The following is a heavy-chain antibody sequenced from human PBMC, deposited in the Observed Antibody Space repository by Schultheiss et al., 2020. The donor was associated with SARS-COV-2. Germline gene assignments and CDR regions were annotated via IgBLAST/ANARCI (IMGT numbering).Heavy chain of an antibody. V-gene: IGHV1-3*01. Sequence: ASVKVSCKASGYTFTSYAMHWVRQAPGQRLEWMGWINAGNGNTKYSQKFQGRVTITRDTSASTAYMELSSLRSEDTAVYYCARWATVTTAYYYGMDVWGQGTTVTVSS. J-gene: IGHJ6*02. D-gene: IGHD4-11*01. CDR1: GYTFTSYA. CDR2: INAGNGNT. CDR3: ARWATVTTAYYYGMDV.